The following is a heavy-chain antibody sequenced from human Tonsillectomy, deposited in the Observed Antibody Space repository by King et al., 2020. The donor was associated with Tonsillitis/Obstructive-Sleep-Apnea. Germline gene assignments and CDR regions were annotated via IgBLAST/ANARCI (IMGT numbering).Heavy chain of an antibody. CDR3: AKSRQGYYFYYDMDV. CDR1: AFTFSTYA. Sequence: QVQLVESGGGVVQPGRSLRLSCAASAFTFSTYAMHWVRQAPGKGLEWVAIISFDGSNEYYADSVKGRFTISRDNSKNTLYLQMNSLRAEDTALYYCAKSRQGYYFYYDMDVWGQGTTVTVSS. J-gene: IGHJ6*02. CDR2: ISFDGSNE. V-gene: IGHV3-30*18.